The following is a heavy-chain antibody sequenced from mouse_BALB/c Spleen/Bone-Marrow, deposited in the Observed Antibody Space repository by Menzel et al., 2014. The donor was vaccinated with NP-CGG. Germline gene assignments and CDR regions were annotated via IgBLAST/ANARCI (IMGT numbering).Heavy chain of an antibody. CDR2: IYPSDSYT. CDR3: TRKYGPLYYFDY. Sequence: VKLMESGAELVRPGASVKLSCKASGYTFTSYWINWVKQRPGQGLEWIGNIYPSDSYTSYNQKFKDKATLTVDKSSSTAYMQLSSPTSEDSAVYYCTRKYGPLYYFDYWGQGTTLTVSS. V-gene: IGHV1-69*02. D-gene: IGHD2-10*02. CDR1: GYTFTSYW. J-gene: IGHJ2*01.